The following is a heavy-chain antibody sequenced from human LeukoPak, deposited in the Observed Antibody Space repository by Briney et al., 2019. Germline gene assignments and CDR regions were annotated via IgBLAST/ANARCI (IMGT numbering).Heavy chain of an antibody. CDR3: ARDRGVVVVAATPADLEVSEPRQEQYYYYYYGMDV. D-gene: IGHD2-15*01. Sequence: ASVKVSCKASGYTFTSYGISWVRQAPGQGLEWMGWISAYNGNTNYAQKLQGRVTMTTDTSTSTAYMELRSLRSDDTAVYYCARDRGVVVVAATPADLEVSEPRQEQYYYYYYGMDVWGQGATVTVSS. V-gene: IGHV1-18*01. J-gene: IGHJ6*02. CDR1: GYTFTSYG. CDR2: ISAYNGNT.